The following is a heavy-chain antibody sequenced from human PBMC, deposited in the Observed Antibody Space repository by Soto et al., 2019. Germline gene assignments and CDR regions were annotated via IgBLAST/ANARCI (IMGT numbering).Heavy chain of an antibody. Sequence: QVPLVESGGGVVQPGRSLTLSCAASEFTFSSYGMHWVRQAPGKGLEWVAVISFHGSEIYYADSVKGRFTISRDNSKNTLYLQMNSLRVEDTAIYYCARTGFVTTVYYYGMDVWGQGTTVTVSS. D-gene: IGHD4-4*01. J-gene: IGHJ6*02. CDR1: EFTFSSYG. CDR3: ARTGFVTTVYYYGMDV. CDR2: ISFHGSEI. V-gene: IGHV3-30*03.